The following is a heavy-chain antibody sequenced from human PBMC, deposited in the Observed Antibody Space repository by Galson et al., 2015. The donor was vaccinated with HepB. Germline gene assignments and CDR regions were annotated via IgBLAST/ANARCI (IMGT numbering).Heavy chain of an antibody. J-gene: IGHJ4*02. V-gene: IGHV3-7*01. CDR2: IKQGGREK. CDR3: ARDEPSGSYRFDS. D-gene: IGHD1-26*01. CDR1: GFAFSSYW. Sequence: SLRLSCAVSGFAFSSYWMSWVRQAPGKGLEWVANIKQGGREKNYVDSVKGRFTISRDNAKNSLYLQMNSLRAEDTAVYYCARDEPSGSYRFDSWGQGALVTVSS.